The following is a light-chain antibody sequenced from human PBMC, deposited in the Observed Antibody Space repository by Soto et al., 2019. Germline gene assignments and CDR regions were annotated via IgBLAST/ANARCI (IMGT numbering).Light chain of an antibody. Sequence: EIVLTQSPGTLSLSPGERATLSCRASQSVSSNYLAWYQQKPGQAPRLLIYGASSRATGIPDRFSGSGSGTDFTLTISRLEPEDFAVYYCQQYGSSRWTFGHGTKVEIK. CDR2: GAS. CDR1: QSVSSNY. CDR3: QQYGSSRWT. V-gene: IGKV3-20*01. J-gene: IGKJ1*01.